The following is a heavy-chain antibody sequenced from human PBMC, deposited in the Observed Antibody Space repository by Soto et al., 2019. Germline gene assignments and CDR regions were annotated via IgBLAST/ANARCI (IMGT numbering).Heavy chain of an antibody. D-gene: IGHD6-13*01. CDR2: ISSSSSYI. Sequence: SLRLSCAASGFTFSSYSMNWVRQAPGKGLEWVSSISSSSSYIYYADSVKGRFTISRDNAKNSLYLKMNSLRAEDTAVYYCARIAAGGDFDHWGQGTLVTVSS. CDR1: GFTFSSYS. J-gene: IGHJ4*02. CDR3: ARIAAGGDFDH. V-gene: IGHV3-21*01.